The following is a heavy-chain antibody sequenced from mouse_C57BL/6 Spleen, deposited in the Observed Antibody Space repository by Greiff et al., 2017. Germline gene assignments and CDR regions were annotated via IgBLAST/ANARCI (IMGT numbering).Heavy chain of an antibody. J-gene: IGHJ2*01. CDR2: IDPEDGET. CDR3: ANENYSNYY. Sequence: EVQLVESGAELVKPGASVKLSCTASGFNIKDYYMHWVKQRTEQGLEWIGKIDPEDGETKYDQKFKGKATITADTSSNTAYLQLSSLTSEDTAVYYCANENYSNYYWGQGTTLTASS. V-gene: IGHV14-2*01. D-gene: IGHD2-5*01. CDR1: GFNIKDYY.